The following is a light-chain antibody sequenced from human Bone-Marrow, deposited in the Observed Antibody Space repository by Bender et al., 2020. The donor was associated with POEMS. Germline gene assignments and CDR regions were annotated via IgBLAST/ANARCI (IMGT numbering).Light chain of an antibody. J-gene: IGLJ3*02. CDR1: SSDIGGYNY. CDR3: NSYTTNSVWV. CDR2: DVN. Sequence: QSALTQPASVSGSPGQSITISCTGTSSDIGGYNYVSWYQQHPGKAPKLMILDVNNRPSGVSNRFSGSRSGNTASLTISGLQPEDEAEYYCNSYTTNSVWVFGGGTKLTVL. V-gene: IGLV2-14*03.